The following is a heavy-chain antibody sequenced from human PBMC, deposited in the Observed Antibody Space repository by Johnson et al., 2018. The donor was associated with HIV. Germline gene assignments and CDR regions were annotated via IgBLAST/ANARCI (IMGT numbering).Heavy chain of an antibody. CDR1: GFTFTTYA. J-gene: IGHJ3*01. CDR3: VRDGLHQLVDYGDDIDRMWAVGAMNGFDC. D-gene: IGHD4-17*01. Sequence: QVQLVESGGGMVQPGRSLRLSCAASGFTFTTYALHWVRRAPGKGLECVAVISYDGTYKYYADSVKGRFTISRDNSGNTLYLEMNSLRAEDTAVYYCVRDGLHQLVDYGDDIDRMWAVGAMNGFDCWGQGTMVTVSS. V-gene: IGHV3-30*04. CDR2: ISYDGTYK.